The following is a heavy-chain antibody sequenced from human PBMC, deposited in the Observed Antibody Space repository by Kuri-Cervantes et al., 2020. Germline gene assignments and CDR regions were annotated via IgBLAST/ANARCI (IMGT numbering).Heavy chain of an antibody. CDR3: ALGDYYYYGMDV. J-gene: IGHJ6*02. Sequence: GGSLRLSCAASGFTFSSYAMHWVRQAPGKGLEWVAVISYDGSNKYYADSVKGRFTISRDNSENTLYLQMNSLRAEDTAVYYCALGDYYYYGMDVWGQGTTVTVSS. V-gene: IGHV3-30-3*01. D-gene: IGHD3-16*01. CDR2: ISYDGSNK. CDR1: GFTFSSYA.